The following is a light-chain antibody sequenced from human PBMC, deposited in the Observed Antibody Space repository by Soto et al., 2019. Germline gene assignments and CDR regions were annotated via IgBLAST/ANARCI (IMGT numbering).Light chain of an antibody. CDR3: QQRSSWPIT. J-gene: IGKJ5*01. Sequence: EIVMTQSPATLSVSPGERVTLSCRASQSVSNNLVWYQQKPGQAPGLLMYGSSIRATGIPARFSGSGSGTDFTLTISSLEPEDFAVYYCQQRSSWPITFGQGTRLEIK. CDR2: GSS. V-gene: IGKV3-11*01. CDR1: QSVSNN.